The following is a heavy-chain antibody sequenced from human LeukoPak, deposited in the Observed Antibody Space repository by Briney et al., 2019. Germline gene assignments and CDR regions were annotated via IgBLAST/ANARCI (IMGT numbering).Heavy chain of an antibody. Sequence: PGGSLRLSCAASGFTFSGYRMTWVRQAPGKGLEWVANIKQDGSEKYYVDSVKGRITISRDNAKNSLYLQMNSLRAEDTAVYFCARYGAAPAAFYYYYLDVWGTGTTVTVSS. CDR3: ARYGAAPAAFYYYYLDV. V-gene: IGHV3-7*01. CDR2: IKQDGSEK. J-gene: IGHJ6*03. D-gene: IGHD2-2*01. CDR1: GFTFSGYR.